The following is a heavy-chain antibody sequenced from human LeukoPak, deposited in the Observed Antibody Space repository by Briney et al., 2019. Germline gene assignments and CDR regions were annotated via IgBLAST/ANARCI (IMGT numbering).Heavy chain of an antibody. J-gene: IGHJ4*02. D-gene: IGHD4-11*01. CDR3: ARGGAPEYSYVYHFDY. CDR1: GFTLRSYW. CDR2: IKEDGSEK. Sequence: PGGSLRLSCAASGFTLRSYWMSWVRQAPGKGLEWVSNIKEDGSEKYYLDSLKGRFSISRANAKTSLFLQMNSLTVEDTAVYYCARGGAPEYSYVYHFDYWGQGTLVTVSS. V-gene: IGHV3-7*01.